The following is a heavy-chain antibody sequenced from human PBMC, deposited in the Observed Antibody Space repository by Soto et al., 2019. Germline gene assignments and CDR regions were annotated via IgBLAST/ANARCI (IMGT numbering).Heavy chain of an antibody. CDR2: VKTKTDGGTT. D-gene: IGHD3-10*01. CDR1: GFTFSNAW. Sequence: EVQLVESGGGSVKPGEFLRLSCAASGFTFSNAWMNWVRQAPGKGLEWVGRVKTKTDGGTTDYAAPVKGRFTISRDDSKNTLYLQMNSLKTEDTAVYYCTTDALRGELYLEFQYWGQGTLVTVSS. CDR3: TTDALRGELYLEFQY. V-gene: IGHV3-15*07. J-gene: IGHJ1*01.